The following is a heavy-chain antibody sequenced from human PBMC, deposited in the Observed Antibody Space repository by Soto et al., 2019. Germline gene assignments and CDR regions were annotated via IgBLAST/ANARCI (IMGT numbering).Heavy chain of an antibody. CDR1: GGSISSYY. D-gene: IGHD2-2*01. V-gene: IGHV4-59*01. CDR3: ATGGGIVVVPAAYYYYMDV. Sequence: SETLSLTCTVSGGSISSYYWSWIRQPPGKGLEWIGYIYYSGSTNYNPSLKSRVTISVDTSKNQLSLKLSSVTAADTAVYYCATGGGIVVVPAAYYYYMDVWGKGTTVTVSS. J-gene: IGHJ6*03. CDR2: IYYSGST.